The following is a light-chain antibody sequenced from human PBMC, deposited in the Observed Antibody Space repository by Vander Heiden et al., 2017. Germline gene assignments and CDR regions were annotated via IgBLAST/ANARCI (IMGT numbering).Light chain of an antibody. CDR2: DAF. Sequence: EIVLTQSPATLSLSPGERATLSCRASQSVRNYLAWYQQKPGQAPRLLIYDAFNRATGIPDRFSGSGSGTDFTLTISSLEPEDFAVYYCQQRSNWPLTFGGGTKVEIK. J-gene: IGKJ4*01. CDR3: QQRSNWPLT. V-gene: IGKV3-11*01. CDR1: QSVRNY.